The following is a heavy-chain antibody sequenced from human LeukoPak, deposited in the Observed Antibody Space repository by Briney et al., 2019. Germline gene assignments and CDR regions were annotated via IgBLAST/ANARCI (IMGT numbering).Heavy chain of an antibody. CDR2: ISYRGST. Sequence: SETLSLTCAVSGSSISSHYWNWIRQPPGKGLEWIGYISYRGSTNYNPSLQSRVTISVDTSKNQFSLKLSSVTAADTAVYYCAREIWQNEGPFDYWGQGTLVTVSS. D-gene: IGHD3-16*01. J-gene: IGHJ4*02. CDR1: GSSISSHY. V-gene: IGHV4-59*11. CDR3: AREIWQNEGPFDY.